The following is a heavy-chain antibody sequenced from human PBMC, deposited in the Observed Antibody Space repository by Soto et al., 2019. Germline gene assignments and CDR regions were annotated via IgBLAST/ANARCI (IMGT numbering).Heavy chain of an antibody. V-gene: IGHV3-30*18. D-gene: IGHD1-26*01. J-gene: IGHJ6*02. CDR1: GFTFSSYG. CDR3: AKDWDGSGMDV. Sequence: QVQLVESGGGVVQPGRSLRLSCAASGFTFSSYGMHWVRQAPGKGLEWVAVISYDGSNKYYADSVKGRFTISRDNSKNTLYLQMNSLRAEDTAVYYCAKDWDGSGMDVWGQGTTVTVSS. CDR2: ISYDGSNK.